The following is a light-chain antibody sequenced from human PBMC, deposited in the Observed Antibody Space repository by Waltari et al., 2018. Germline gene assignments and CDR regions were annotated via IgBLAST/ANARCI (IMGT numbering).Light chain of an antibody. CDR2: AAS. CDR3: QQYANSPRT. V-gene: IGKV3-20*01. J-gene: IGKJ1*01. Sequence: IVLTQSPATSSLPPGHSATPSCRASHSVSSNNLAWYQQKPGQAPRLLIYAASSRATGITDRFSGSGSGTDFTLTISRVEPEDFAVYYCQQYANSPRTFGQGTKVEIK. CDR1: HSVSSNN.